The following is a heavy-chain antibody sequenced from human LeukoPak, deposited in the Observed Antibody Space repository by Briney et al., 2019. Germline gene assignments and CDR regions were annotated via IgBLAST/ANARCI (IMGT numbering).Heavy chain of an antibody. CDR3: ARRQDYYDSSGYHN. Sequence: SVKVSCKASGGTFSSYAISRVRQAPGQGLEWMGGIIPIFGTANYAQKFQGRVTITTDESTSTAYMELSSLRSEDTAVYYCARRQDYYDSSGYHNWGQGTLVTVSS. CDR1: GGTFSSYA. V-gene: IGHV1-69*05. CDR2: IIPIFGTA. J-gene: IGHJ4*02. D-gene: IGHD3-22*01.